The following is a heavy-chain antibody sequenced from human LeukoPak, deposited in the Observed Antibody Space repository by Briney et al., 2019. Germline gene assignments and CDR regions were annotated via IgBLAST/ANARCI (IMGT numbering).Heavy chain of an antibody. J-gene: IGHJ6*03. CDR2: IIPIFGTA. CDR3: ARGGEYSSSFLDYYYYYMDV. V-gene: IGHV1-69*05. CDR1: GGTFSSYA. Sequence: SVKVSCKASGGTFSSYAISWVRQAPGQGLEWMGRIIPIFGTANCAQKFQGRVTITTDESTSTAYMELSSLRSEDTAVYYCARGGEYSSSFLDYYYYYMDVWGKGTTVTVSS. D-gene: IGHD6-6*01.